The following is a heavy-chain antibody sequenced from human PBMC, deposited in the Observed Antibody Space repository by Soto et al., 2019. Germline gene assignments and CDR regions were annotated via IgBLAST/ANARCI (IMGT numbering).Heavy chain of an antibody. D-gene: IGHD3-22*01. CDR3: ARDGDYDSSGHDAFDI. CDR2: INPSGGST. V-gene: IGHV1-46*01. CDR1: GYTFTSYY. Sequence: GASVKVSCKASGYTFTSYYMHWVRQAPGQGLEWMGIINPSGGSTSYAQKFQGRVTMTRDTSTSTVYMELSSLRSEDTAVYYCARDGDYDSSGHDAFDIWGQGTMVTVSS. J-gene: IGHJ3*02.